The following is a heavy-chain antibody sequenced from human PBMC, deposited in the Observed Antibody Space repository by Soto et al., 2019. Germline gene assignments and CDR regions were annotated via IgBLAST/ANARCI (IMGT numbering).Heavy chain of an antibody. J-gene: IGHJ6*03. V-gene: IGHV3-73*01. Sequence: GGSLRLSCAASGVTFSGSAMHWVRQASGKGLEWVGRIRSKANNYATAYGASVKGRFTISRDDSKNTAYLQMNSLKTEDTAVYYCSRQASDFWSGKPKSYTDVWGKGTTVTVSS. D-gene: IGHD3-3*01. CDR2: IRSKANNYAT. CDR3: SRQASDFWSGKPKSYTDV. CDR1: GVTFSGSA.